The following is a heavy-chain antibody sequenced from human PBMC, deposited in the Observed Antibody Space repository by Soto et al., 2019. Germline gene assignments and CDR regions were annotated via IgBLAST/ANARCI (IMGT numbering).Heavy chain of an antibody. Sequence: GGSLRLSCAASGFTFSSYAMNWVRQAPGKGLEWVSAISGSGDSTYNVDSVRGRFTISRDNSKNTLYLQMNSLRAEDTAVYYCAKDFPSVLLWFGVDYYYGMDVWGQGTTVTVSS. D-gene: IGHD3-10*01. V-gene: IGHV3-23*01. J-gene: IGHJ6*02. CDR3: AKDFPSVLLWFGVDYYYGMDV. CDR1: GFTFSSYA. CDR2: ISGSGDST.